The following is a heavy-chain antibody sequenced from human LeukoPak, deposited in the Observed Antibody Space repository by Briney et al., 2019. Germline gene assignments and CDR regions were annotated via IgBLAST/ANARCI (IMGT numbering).Heavy chain of an antibody. CDR2: IYHSGST. CDR3: ARHSMVRGVPFDY. Sequence: SETLSLTCTVSGYSISSGYYWGWIRQPPGKGLEWIGSIYHSGSTYYNPSLKSRVTISVDTSKNQFSLKLSSVTAADTAVYYCARHSMVRGVPFDYWGQGTLVTVSS. D-gene: IGHD3-10*01. V-gene: IGHV4-38-2*02. J-gene: IGHJ4*02. CDR1: GYSISSGYY.